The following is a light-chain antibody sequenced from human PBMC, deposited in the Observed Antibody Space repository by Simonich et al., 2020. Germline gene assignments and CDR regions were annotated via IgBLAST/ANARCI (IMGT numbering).Light chain of an antibody. J-gene: IGLJ2*01. CDR2: DVS. CDR1: SSDVGGYNY. V-gene: IGLV2-14*01. Sequence: QSALTQPASVSGSPGQSITISCTGTSSDVGGYNYVSWYQQHPGKAPKHMIYDVSKRPSGVSNRFSGSKSGNTASLTSSGLQAEDEADYYCSSYTSSSTLVFGGGTKLTVL. CDR3: SSYTSSSTLV.